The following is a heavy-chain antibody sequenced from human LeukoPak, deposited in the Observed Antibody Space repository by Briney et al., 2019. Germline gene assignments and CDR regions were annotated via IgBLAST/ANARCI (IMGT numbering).Heavy chain of an antibody. D-gene: IGHD2-21*02. CDR2: IHTGGNT. CDR1: TFTVSTNY. Sequence: SGGSLRLSCAASTFTVSTNYMNWVRQAPEKGLEWVSFIHTGGNTYYADSVKGRFSVSRDNSKNTLYLQMNSLRAEDTAVYYCARGDANAFEIWGQGTMVTVSS. J-gene: IGHJ3*02. CDR3: ARGDANAFEI. V-gene: IGHV3-53*01.